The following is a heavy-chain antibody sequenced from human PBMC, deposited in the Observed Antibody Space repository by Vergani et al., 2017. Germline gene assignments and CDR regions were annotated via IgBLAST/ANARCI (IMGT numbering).Heavy chain of an antibody. CDR3: ARVRWTTGDRRVYAFDI. CDR2: MSYSGSS. J-gene: IGHJ3*02. V-gene: IGHV4-61*10. CDR1: GGSVSSGSYY. D-gene: IGHD1-1*01. Sequence: QVQLQESGPGLVKPSETLSLTCTVSGGSVSSGSYYWSWIRQPAGKGLEWIGYMSYSGSSNYNPSLKSRVTISVDTSKNQFSLRLSSVTAADTAVYFCARVRWTTGDRRVYAFDIWGQGTMVTVSS.